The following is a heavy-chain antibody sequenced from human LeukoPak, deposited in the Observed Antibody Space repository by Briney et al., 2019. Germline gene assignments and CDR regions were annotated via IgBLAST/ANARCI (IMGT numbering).Heavy chain of an antibody. J-gene: IGHJ5*02. Sequence: EASVKVSCKASGYSFIGYYMHWVRQAPGQGLEWMGWINPNSGGTNYAQKFQGRVTMTTDTSMSTAYMELSRLTSDDTAVYYCARAGGRSWFDPWGQGTLVTVSS. CDR3: ARAGGRSWFDP. CDR1: GYSFIGYY. V-gene: IGHV1-2*02. CDR2: INPNSGGT.